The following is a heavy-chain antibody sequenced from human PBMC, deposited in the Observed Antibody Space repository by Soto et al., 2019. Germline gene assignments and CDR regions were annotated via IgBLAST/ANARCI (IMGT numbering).Heavy chain of an antibody. V-gene: IGHV4-59*08. CDR3: GSSFGVAAAGPFNS. Sequence: SETLSLTCTVSGGSISSYYWSWIRQPPGKGLEWIGYIYYSGSTNYNPSLKSRVTISVDTSKNQFSLKLSSVTAADTAVYYCGSSFGVAAAGPFNSWGQGTLVTVSS. D-gene: IGHD6-13*01. CDR2: IYYSGST. J-gene: IGHJ4*02. CDR1: GGSISSYY.